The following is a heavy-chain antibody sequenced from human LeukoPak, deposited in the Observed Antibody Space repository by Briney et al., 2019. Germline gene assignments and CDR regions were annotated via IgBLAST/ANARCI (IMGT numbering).Heavy chain of an antibody. D-gene: IGHD2-2*01. CDR1: GFTVGSIY. V-gene: IGHV3-66*01. Sequence: GGSLRLSCAASGFTVGSIYMNWVRQAPGKGLEWVSVIYSGGSTYYADSVKGRFTMSRDNSKNTLYLQMNSLRAEDTAVYYCASPAAIGWYFDLWGRGTLVTVSS. CDR3: ASPAAIGWYFDL. J-gene: IGHJ2*01. CDR2: IYSGGST.